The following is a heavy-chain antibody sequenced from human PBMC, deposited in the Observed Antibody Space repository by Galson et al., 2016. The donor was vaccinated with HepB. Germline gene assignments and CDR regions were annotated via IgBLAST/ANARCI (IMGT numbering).Heavy chain of an antibody. Sequence: SLRLSCAVSGFSFNSYHLNWVRQAPGKGLEWVASIDSSRTYIFYAVSVRGRFTISRDNARNSMFLQMDDLRSEDTAIYYCVGGYSGFDRDYWGQGTLVTVSS. CDR2: IDSSRTYI. J-gene: IGHJ4*02. CDR3: VGGYSGFDRDY. CDR1: GFSFNSYH. D-gene: IGHD5-12*01. V-gene: IGHV3-21*01.